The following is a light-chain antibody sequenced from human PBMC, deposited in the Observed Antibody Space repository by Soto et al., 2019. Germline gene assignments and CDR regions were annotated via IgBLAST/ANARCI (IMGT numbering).Light chain of an antibody. Sequence: ELVLTQSPGTLSLSPGERATLSCRASQSVSSTYLAWYQQKPGQAPRLLIYAASNRAPGIPDRFSGSGSGTDFTLTISRLEPEDFAVYYCQHYGSSFITFGQGTRLAIK. CDR2: AAS. J-gene: IGKJ5*01. V-gene: IGKV3-20*01. CDR3: QHYGSSFIT. CDR1: QSVSSTY.